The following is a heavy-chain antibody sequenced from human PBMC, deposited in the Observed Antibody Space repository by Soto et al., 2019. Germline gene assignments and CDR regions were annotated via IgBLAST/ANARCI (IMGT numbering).Heavy chain of an antibody. CDR3: AHSARVVRVSINDAFDI. D-gene: IGHD3-10*02. V-gene: IGHV2-5*02. Sequence: QITLKESGPPLVKPTQTLTLTCTFSGFSLSTSGVGVGWIRQPPGKALEWLALIYWDDDKRYSPSLKSRLTITKDTSKNQLVLTMTNMDPVDTATYYCAHSARVVRVSINDAFDIWGQGTMVTVSS. CDR1: GFSLSTSGVG. CDR2: IYWDDDK. J-gene: IGHJ3*02.